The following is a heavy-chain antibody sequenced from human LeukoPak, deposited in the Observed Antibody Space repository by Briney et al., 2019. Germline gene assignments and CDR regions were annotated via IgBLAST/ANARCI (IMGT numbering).Heavy chain of an antibody. CDR3: ARVRPGSGWYFDL. J-gene: IGHJ2*01. V-gene: IGHV1-8*01. CDR2: MNPNSANT. Sequence: ASVKVSCKASGYTFTSYDINWVRQATRQGLEWMGWMNPNSANTGYAQKFQGRVTMTRNTSISTAYMELSSLRSEDTAVYYCARVRPGSGWYFDLWGRGTLVTVSS. D-gene: IGHD3-10*01. CDR1: GYTFTSYD.